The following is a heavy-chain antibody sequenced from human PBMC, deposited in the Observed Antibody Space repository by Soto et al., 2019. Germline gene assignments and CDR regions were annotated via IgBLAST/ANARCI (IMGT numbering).Heavy chain of an antibody. V-gene: IGHV4-39*02. CDR1: GGSISSSSYY. CDR2: IYYSGNT. Sequence: QLQLQESGPGLVKPSETLSLTCTVSGGSISSSSYYWGWIRQPPGKGLEWIGSIYYSGNTYYTPSLKSRVTISVDTSKNQVSLKLSSVTAADTAVYYCAREGGRYCSGGSCRVDYWGQGTLVTVSS. CDR3: AREGGRYCSGGSCRVDY. J-gene: IGHJ4*02. D-gene: IGHD2-15*01.